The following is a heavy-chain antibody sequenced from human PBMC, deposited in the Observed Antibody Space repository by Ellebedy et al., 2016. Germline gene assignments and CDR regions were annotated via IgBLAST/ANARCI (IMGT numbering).Heavy chain of an antibody. J-gene: IGHJ6*02. V-gene: IGHV1-46*04. D-gene: IGHD2-2*02. CDR2: INPSGGST. CDR3: ARGDTQGDYYYGMDV. Sequence: ASVKVSCKASGYTFTSYDINWVRQAPGQGLEWMGIINPSGGSTSYAQKLQGRVTMTRDTSTSTVYMELSSLRSEDTAVYYCARGDTQGDYYYGMDVWGQGTTVTVSS. CDR1: GYTFTSYD.